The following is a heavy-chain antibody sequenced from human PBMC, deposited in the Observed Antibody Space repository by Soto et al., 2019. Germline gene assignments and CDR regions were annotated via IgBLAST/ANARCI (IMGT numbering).Heavy chain of an antibody. CDR3: ARERPLDYGDCGYYYYGMDV. V-gene: IGHV3-33*01. J-gene: IGHJ6*02. D-gene: IGHD4-17*01. Sequence: QVQLVESGGGVVQPGRSLRLSCAASGFTFSSYGMHWVRQAPGKGLEWVAVIWYDGSNKYYADSVKGRFTISRDNSKNTLYLQMNSLRAEDTAVYYCARERPLDYGDCGYYYYGMDVWGQGTTVTVSS. CDR2: IWYDGSNK. CDR1: GFTFSSYG.